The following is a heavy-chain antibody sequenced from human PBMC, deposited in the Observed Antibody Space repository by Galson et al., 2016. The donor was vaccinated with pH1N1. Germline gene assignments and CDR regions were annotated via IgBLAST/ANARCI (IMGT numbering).Heavy chain of an antibody. CDR3: TTDRLVVAGMVTGGYDY. V-gene: IGHV3-15*01. Sequence: SLRLSCAASGFTFSNIWMSWVRQVPGKGLEWVGRIKNKADGGTADYAAPVRGRFTISRDDSKKTLYLQMSSLKREETALYYCTTDRLVVAGMVTGGYDYWGQGTLVTVSS. CDR2: IKNKADGGTA. J-gene: IGHJ4*02. D-gene: IGHD6-19*01. CDR1: GFTFSNIW.